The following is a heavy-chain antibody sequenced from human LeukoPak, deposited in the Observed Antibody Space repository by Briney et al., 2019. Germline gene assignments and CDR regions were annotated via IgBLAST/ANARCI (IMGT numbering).Heavy chain of an antibody. D-gene: IGHD6-13*01. Sequence: SGGSLRLSCAASAFTVSSNYMSWVRQAPGKGLEWVSSISSSSSYIYYADSVRGRFTISRDNAKNSLYLQMNSLRAEDTAVYYCARKGSSWYWVDYWGQGTLVTVSS. J-gene: IGHJ4*02. V-gene: IGHV3-21*01. CDR3: ARKGSSWYWVDY. CDR2: ISSSSSYI. CDR1: AFTVSSNY.